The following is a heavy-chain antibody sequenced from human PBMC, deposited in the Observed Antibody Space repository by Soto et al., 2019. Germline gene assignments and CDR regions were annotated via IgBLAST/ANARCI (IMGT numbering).Heavy chain of an antibody. Sequence: QVQLVQSGAEVKKPGSSVKVSCKASGGTFSSYAISWVRQALGQGLEWMGGIIPIFGTANDAQKFQGRVTITADDSTCTAYMELRSRRSDGTAVYSLARDRWYYHDGSGKPWNVLDIWGQGTMVAVS. CDR3: ARDRWYYHDGSGKPWNVLDI. J-gene: IGHJ3*02. D-gene: IGHD3-22*01. V-gene: IGHV1-69*19. CDR2: IIPIFGTA. CDR1: GGTFSSYA.